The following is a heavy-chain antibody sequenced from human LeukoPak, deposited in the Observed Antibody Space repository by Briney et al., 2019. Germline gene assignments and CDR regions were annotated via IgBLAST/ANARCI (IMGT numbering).Heavy chain of an antibody. V-gene: IGHV3-33*01. Sequence: PGGSLRLSCAASGFTFSSSGIRWVRQAPGKGLEWVAVIWYDGSNKYYADSVKGRFTISRDNSKNTLYLQMNSLRAEDTAVYYCARDMGFGELLPDYWGQGTLVTVSS. D-gene: IGHD3-10*01. CDR1: GFTFSSSG. CDR2: IWYDGSNK. J-gene: IGHJ4*02. CDR3: ARDMGFGELLPDY.